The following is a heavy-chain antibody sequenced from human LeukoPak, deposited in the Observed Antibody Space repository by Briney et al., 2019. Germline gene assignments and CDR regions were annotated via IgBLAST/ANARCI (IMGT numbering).Heavy chain of an antibody. CDR1: GYTLTELS. Sequence: ASVKVSCKVSGYTLTELSMHWVRQAPGKGLEWMGGFDPEDGETIYAQKFQGRVTMTEDTSTDTAYMELSSLRSEDTAVYYCARSTIAARPTDKYYYYMDVWGKGTTVTVSS. CDR3: ARSTIAARPTDKYYYYMDV. D-gene: IGHD6-6*01. V-gene: IGHV1-24*01. CDR2: FDPEDGET. J-gene: IGHJ6*03.